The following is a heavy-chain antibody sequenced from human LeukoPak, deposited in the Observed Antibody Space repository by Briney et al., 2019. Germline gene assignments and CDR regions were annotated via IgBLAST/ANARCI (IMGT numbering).Heavy chain of an antibody. V-gene: IGHV4-39*01. CDR1: GGSISSSSYY. D-gene: IGHD3-10*01. Sequence: TSETLSLTCTVSGGSISSSSYYWGWIRQPPGKGLEWIGSLYYSGSTYYNPSLKSRVTISVDTSKNQFSLKLSSVTAADTAVYYCARAPYYYGSGSYYRWGQGTLVTVSS. CDR3: ARAPYYYGSGSYYR. CDR2: LYYSGST. J-gene: IGHJ5*02.